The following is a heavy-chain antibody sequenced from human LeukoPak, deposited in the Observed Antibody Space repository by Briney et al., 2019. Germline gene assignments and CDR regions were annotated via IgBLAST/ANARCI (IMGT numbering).Heavy chain of an antibody. CDR1: GGSLSSYY. CDR3: ARGPPPDFDY. V-gene: IGHV4-59*12. CDR2: IYSSGST. J-gene: IGHJ4*02. Sequence: PSETLSLTCTVSGGSLSSYYWTWIRQPPGKGLEWIGYIYSSGSTNYNPSLKGRVTLSVDTSKNQFSLKLSSVTAADTAVYYCARGPPPDFDYWGRGTLVTVSS.